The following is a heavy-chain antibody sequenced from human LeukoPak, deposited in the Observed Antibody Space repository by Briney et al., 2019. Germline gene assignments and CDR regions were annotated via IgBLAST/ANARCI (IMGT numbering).Heavy chain of an antibody. CDR2: IIPIFGTA. J-gene: IGHJ5*02. CDR1: GGTFSSYA. D-gene: IGHD3-3*01. V-gene: IGHV1-69*05. CDR3: ARVWSGYYNWFDP. Sequence: SVKVSCKASGGTFSSYAISWVRQAPGQGLEWMGGIIPIFGTANYAQKFQGRVTITTDESTSTAYMELSSLRSEDTAVYYCARVWSGYYNWFDPWGQGTLVTVSS.